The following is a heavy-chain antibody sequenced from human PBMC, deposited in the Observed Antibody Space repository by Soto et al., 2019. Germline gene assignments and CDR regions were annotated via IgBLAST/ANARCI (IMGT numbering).Heavy chain of an antibody. CDR1: GGSISSGGYY. V-gene: IGHV4-31*03. J-gene: IGHJ4*02. CDR3: AREGGIGTYGDYLYFDY. CDR2: IYYSGST. D-gene: IGHD4-17*01. Sequence: SETLSLTCTVSGGSISSGGYYWSWIRQHPGKGLEWIGYIYYSGSTYYNPSLKSRVTISVDTSKNQFSLKLSSVPAADTAVYYCAREGGIGTYGDYLYFDYWAQGTLVTVSS.